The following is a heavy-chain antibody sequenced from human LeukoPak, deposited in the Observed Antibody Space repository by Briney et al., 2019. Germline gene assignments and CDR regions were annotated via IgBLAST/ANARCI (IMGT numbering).Heavy chain of an antibody. CDR1: GFTFNTFG. D-gene: IGHD3-22*01. CDR3: ARAPDLDSSGYYYRFFQH. V-gene: IGHV3-48*03. J-gene: IGHJ1*01. Sequence: GGSLRLSCAASGFTFNTFGVHWVRQAPGKGLEWISYISNSGSTIYYADSVKGRFTVSRDNAKNSLYLQMNSLRAEDTAVYYCARAPDLDSSGYYYRFFQHWGQGTLVTVSS. CDR2: ISNSGSTI.